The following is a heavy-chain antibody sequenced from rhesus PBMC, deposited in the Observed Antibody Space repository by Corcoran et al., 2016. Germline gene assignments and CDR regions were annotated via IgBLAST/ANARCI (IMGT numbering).Heavy chain of an antibody. CDR1: GGSISDSYY. CDR3: ARDTKASPPHDAFEF. J-gene: IGHJ3*01. CDR2: FYGSGGRP. V-gene: IGHV4-147*01. Sequence: QVQLQESGPGLVKPSETLSRTCSVSGGSISDSYYWSWIRQLPGKGLAWMGRFYGSGGRPNYHPSHTSRVTISRDTSKNQFALKLGCVTAADTAVYYCARDTKASPPHDAFEFWGQGLRVTVSS.